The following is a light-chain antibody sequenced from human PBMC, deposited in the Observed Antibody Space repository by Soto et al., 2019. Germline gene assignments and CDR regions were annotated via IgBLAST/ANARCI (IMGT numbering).Light chain of an antibody. CDR1: SSDVGDNY. CDR3: AAWDDSLYGWV. Sequence: QSVLAQPPSASGSPGQSVTISCTGTSSDVGDNYVSWYQQHLGKAPKLIIYEVTLRPSGVPDRFSGSKSGTSASLAISGLQSEDEADYYCAAWDDSLYGWVFGGGTKVTVL. V-gene: IGLV2-8*01. J-gene: IGLJ3*02. CDR2: EVT.